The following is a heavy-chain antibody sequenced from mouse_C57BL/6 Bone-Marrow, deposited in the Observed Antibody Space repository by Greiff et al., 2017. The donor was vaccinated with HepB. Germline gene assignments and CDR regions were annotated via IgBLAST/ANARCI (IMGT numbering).Heavy chain of an antibody. Sequence: VQLKESGGGLVQPGGSLSLSCAASGFTFTDYYMSWVRQPPGKALEWLGFIRNKANGYTTEYSASVKGRFTISRDNSQSILYLQMNALRAEDSATYYCARSVWAMDYWGQGTSVTVSS. J-gene: IGHJ4*01. CDR3: ARSVWAMDY. CDR1: GFTFTDYY. CDR2: IRNKANGYTT. V-gene: IGHV7-3*01.